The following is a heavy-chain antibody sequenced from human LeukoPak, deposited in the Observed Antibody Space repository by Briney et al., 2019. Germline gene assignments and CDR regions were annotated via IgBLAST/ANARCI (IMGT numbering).Heavy chain of an antibody. V-gene: IGHV3-48*01. CDR3: ATFRLYNSAPDY. J-gene: IGHJ4*02. CDR1: GFTFSRYS. D-gene: IGHD6-19*01. Sequence: GGSLRLPCAASGFTFSRYSMNWVRQAPGKGLEWVSYISSSSSTIYYADSVKGRFTISRDNAKNSLYLQVNSLRAEDTAVYYCATFRLYNSAPDYWGQGTLVTVSS. CDR2: ISSSSSTI.